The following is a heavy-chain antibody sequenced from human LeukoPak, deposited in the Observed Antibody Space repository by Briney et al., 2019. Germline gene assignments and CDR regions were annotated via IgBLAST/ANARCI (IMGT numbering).Heavy chain of an antibody. D-gene: IGHD2-2*01. J-gene: IGHJ3*02. Sequence: ASVKVSCKASGGTFSSYAISWVRQAPGQGLEWMGGIIPIFGTANYAQKFQGGVTITTDESTSTAYMELSSLRSEDTAVYYCARPSRVVVPAAIHAFDIWGQGTMVTVSS. CDR2: IIPIFGTA. V-gene: IGHV1-69*05. CDR3: ARPSRVVVPAAIHAFDI. CDR1: GGTFSSYA.